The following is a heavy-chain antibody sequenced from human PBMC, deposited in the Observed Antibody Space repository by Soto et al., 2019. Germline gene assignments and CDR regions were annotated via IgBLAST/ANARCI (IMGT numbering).Heavy chain of an antibody. D-gene: IGHD5-18*01. Sequence: SGGSLRLSCAASGFTFSSYAMHWVRQAPGKGLEWVAVISYDGSNKYYADSVKGRFTISRDNSKNTLYLQMNSLRAEDTAVYYCARDPSYGFYFDYWGQGTLVTVSS. J-gene: IGHJ4*02. CDR1: GFTFSSYA. CDR2: ISYDGSNK. V-gene: IGHV3-30-3*01. CDR3: ARDPSYGFYFDY.